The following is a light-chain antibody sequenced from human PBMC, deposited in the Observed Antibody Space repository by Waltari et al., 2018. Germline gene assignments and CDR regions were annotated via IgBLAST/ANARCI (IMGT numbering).Light chain of an antibody. Sequence: SYVVTQPPSVSVAPGETATIPCGGDNIGTYTVPWYQQKAGQAPVLVSFYDRDRPSGIPDRFSGSNSGNTATLTISRVEAGDEARYYCHVWHPHVDPGVFGTGTEVTVL. J-gene: IGLJ1*01. CDR3: HVWHPHVDPGV. CDR1: NIGTYT. CDR2: YDR. V-gene: IGLV3-21*04.